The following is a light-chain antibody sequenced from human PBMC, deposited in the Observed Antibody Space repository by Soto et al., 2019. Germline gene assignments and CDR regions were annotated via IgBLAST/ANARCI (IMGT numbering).Light chain of an antibody. V-gene: IGKV1-39*01. CDR3: QQSYLTPFT. J-gene: IGKJ4*01. CDR2: AAS. Sequence: DIQMKQSPTSLSASVGDRVTITCRASQTLDTYLNWFQQRPGQGPKLLIYAASELQSGVPSRFSGSGSGTDFNLTISSLKPEDFENYYCQQSYLTPFTFGGGTKV. CDR1: QTLDTY.